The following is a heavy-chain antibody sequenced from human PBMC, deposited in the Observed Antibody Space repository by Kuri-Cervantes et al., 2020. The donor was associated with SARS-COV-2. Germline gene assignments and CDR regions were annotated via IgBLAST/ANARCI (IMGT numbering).Heavy chain of an antibody. Sequence: LTCAASGFPFRSHSMNWVRQAPGKGLEWVSSISRSSSYIYYADSVKGRFTISRDNAKNTLYIQMNSLRVEDTAVYYCARGDSTNNSCYGYSYYRDASDIWCQGTKVTVSS. J-gene: IGHJ3*02. D-gene: IGHD5-18*01. V-gene: IGHV3-21*01. CDR1: GFPFRSHS. CDR2: ISRSSSYI. CDR3: ARGDSTNNSCYGYSYYRDASDI.